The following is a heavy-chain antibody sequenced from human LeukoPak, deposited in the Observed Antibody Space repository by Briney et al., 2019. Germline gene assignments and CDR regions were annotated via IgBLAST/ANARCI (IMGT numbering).Heavy chain of an antibody. V-gene: IGHV6-1*01. Sequence: SQTISLTCAISGDSVSSDSAAWNWIRQSPSGGLEWLGRTFCRSSWYHDYAGSVKSRITINPDTSKNQFSLHLKSVTPEDTAVYYCARDEVVRGVILLGGMDVWGQGTTVTVSS. J-gene: IGHJ6*02. D-gene: IGHD3-10*01. CDR3: ARDEVVRGVILLGGMDV. CDR1: GDSVSSDSAA. CDR2: TFCRSSWYH.